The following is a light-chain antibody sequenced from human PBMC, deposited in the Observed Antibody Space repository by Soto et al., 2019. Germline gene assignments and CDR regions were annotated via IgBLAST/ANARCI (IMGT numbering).Light chain of an antibody. CDR1: QSVSSY. CDR3: QRRRD. CDR2: DAS. J-gene: IGKJ3*01. Sequence: EIVLTQSPATLSLSPGERATLSCRASQSVSSYLAWYQQKPGQAPRLLIYDASNRATGIPARFSGSGSGTDFTLTISSLVPEDFAVYYCQRRRDFGPGTKVDIK. V-gene: IGKV3-11*01.